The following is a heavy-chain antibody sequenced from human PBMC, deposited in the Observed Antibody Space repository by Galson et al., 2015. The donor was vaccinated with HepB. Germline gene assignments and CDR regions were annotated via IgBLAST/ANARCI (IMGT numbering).Heavy chain of an antibody. CDR2: INAGNGNT. J-gene: IGHJ6*03. CDR1: GYTFTSYA. V-gene: IGHV1-3*01. D-gene: IGHD3-10*01. CDR3: ARGPRTLMVQGVISYYYYYMDV. Sequence: SVKVSCKASGYTFTSYAMHWVRQAPGQRLEWMGWINAGNGNTKYSQKFQGRVTITRDTSASTAYMELSSLRSEDTAVYYCARGPRTLMVQGVISYYYYYMDVWGKGTTVTVSS.